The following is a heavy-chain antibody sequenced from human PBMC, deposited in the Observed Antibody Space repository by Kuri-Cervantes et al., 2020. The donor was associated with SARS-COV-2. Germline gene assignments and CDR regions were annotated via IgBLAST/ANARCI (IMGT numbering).Heavy chain of an antibody. D-gene: IGHD6-19*01. Sequence: GESLKISCAASGFTFSSYSMNWVRQAPGKGLEWVSYTNSGSSTIYYADSVKGRFTISRDNAKNSLYLQMNSLRAEDTAVYYCTLAVAAAVWGQGTLVTVSS. J-gene: IGHJ4*02. CDR3: TLAVAAAV. CDR2: TNSGSSTI. V-gene: IGHV3-48*01. CDR1: GFTFSSYS.